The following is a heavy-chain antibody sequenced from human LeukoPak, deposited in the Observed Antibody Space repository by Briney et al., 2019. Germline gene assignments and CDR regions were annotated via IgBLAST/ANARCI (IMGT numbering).Heavy chain of an antibody. D-gene: IGHD3-3*01. CDR2: IYYSGST. Sequence: SETLSLTCTVSGGSISSYYWSWIRQPPGKGLEWIGYIYYSGSTNYNPSLKSRVTISVETSKNQFSLKLSSVTAADTAVYYCARVAHSPSWDFWSGYSVHPFDYWGQGTLVTVSS. V-gene: IGHV4-59*01. J-gene: IGHJ4*02. CDR3: ARVAHSPSWDFWSGYSVHPFDY. CDR1: GGSISSYY.